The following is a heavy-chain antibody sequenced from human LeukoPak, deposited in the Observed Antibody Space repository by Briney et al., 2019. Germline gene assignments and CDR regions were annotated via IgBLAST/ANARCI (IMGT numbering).Heavy chain of an antibody. D-gene: IGHD5-18*01. CDR1: GDSISTRNYY. J-gene: IGHJ4*02. V-gene: IGHV4-39*07. CDR3: ARERDTAIIDY. CDR2: FYYSGST. Sequence: RPSETLSLTCTVSGDSISTRNYYWGWIRQPPGKGLEWIGSFYYSGSTYYNPSLKSRVTISVDMSKNQFSLKLSSMTAADTAVYYCARERDTAIIDYWGQGTLVTVSS.